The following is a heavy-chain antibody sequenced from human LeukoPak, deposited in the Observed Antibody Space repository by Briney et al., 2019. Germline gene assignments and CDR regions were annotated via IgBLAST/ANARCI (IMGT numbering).Heavy chain of an antibody. D-gene: IGHD6-19*01. V-gene: IGHV3-11*01. J-gene: IGHJ4*02. CDR3: AREVLGVAVTGTIDY. CDR1: GFTFSSYA. CDR2: ISSSGSTI. Sequence: GGSLRLSCAASGFTFSSYAMSWIRQAPGKGLEWVSYISSSGSTIYYGDSVKGRFTISRDNAKSSLYLQMNSLRAGDTAVYYCAREVLGVAVTGTIDYWGQGTLVTVSS.